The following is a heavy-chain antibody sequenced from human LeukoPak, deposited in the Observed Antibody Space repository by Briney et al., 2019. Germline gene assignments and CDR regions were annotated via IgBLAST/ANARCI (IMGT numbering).Heavy chain of an antibody. Sequence: GGSLRLSCAASGFTFSSYAMSWVRQAPGKGLEWVSAISGSGGSTYYADSVKGRFTISRDNSKNTLYLQMNSLRAEDTAVYYCAKDRGMVRGVIIYFDYWGQGTLVTVSS. CDR3: AKDRGMVRGVIIYFDY. V-gene: IGHV3-23*01. J-gene: IGHJ4*02. CDR1: GFTFSSYA. D-gene: IGHD3-10*01. CDR2: ISGSGGST.